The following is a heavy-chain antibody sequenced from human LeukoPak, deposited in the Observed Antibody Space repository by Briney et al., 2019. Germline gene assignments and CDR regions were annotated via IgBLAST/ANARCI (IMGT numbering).Heavy chain of an antibody. CDR1: GFTFSSYA. CDR3: ARNSGWYGGGNYFDY. Sequence: GGSLRLSCAASGFTFSSYAMHWVRQAPGKGLEWVAVISYDGSNKYYADSVKGRFTISRGNSKNTLYLQMNSLRAEDTAVYYCARNSGWYGGGNYFDYWGQGTLVTVSS. CDR2: ISYDGSNK. V-gene: IGHV3-30-3*01. D-gene: IGHD6-19*01. J-gene: IGHJ4*02.